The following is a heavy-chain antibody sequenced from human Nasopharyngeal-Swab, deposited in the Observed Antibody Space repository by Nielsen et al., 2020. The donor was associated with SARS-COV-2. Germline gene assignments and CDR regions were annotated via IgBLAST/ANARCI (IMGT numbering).Heavy chain of an antibody. V-gene: IGHV1-69*10. Sequence: SVKVSCKASGGTFNTHAINWVRQAPGQGLEWMGGINPIRGIADNAQKFQDRVTITVDKSTSTAYMELRSLSSDDTAVYYCARIHFVVGSGYFTGLDVWGQGTSVTVSS. CDR1: GGTFNTHA. CDR3: ARIHFVVGSGYFTGLDV. J-gene: IGHJ6*02. CDR2: INPIRGIA. D-gene: IGHD2-21*01.